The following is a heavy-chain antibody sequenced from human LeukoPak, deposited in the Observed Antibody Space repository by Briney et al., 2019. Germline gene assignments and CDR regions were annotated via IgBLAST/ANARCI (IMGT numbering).Heavy chain of an antibody. Sequence: PSETLSLTCTVSGGSISGYYWIWIRQPPGKGLEYIGYIYYTGSTNYNPSLKSRVTISVDTSKNQFSLKLSSVTAADTAVYYCARWDYYGSGSRRLDYWGQGTLVTVSS. CDR1: GGSISGYY. CDR3: ARWDYYGSGSRRLDY. D-gene: IGHD3-10*01. J-gene: IGHJ4*02. CDR2: IYYTGST. V-gene: IGHV4-59*08.